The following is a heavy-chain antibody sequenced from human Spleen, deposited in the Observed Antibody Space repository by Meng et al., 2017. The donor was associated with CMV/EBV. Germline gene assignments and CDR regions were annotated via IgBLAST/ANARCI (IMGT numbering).Heavy chain of an antibody. Sequence: GESLKISCAASGFTFSDYYMSWIRQAPGKGLEWVSYISGSGGSIYYADSVKGRSIISRDNAKNSLYLQMNSLRAEDTAVYYCAREIVVVPADPSDFWGQGTLVTVSS. CDR2: ISGSGGSI. J-gene: IGHJ4*02. D-gene: IGHD2-2*01. V-gene: IGHV3-11*01. CDR3: AREIVVVPADPSDF. CDR1: GFTFSDYY.